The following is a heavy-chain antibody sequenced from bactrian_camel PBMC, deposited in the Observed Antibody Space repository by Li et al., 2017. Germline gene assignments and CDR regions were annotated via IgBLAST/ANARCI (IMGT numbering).Heavy chain of an antibody. Sequence: HVQLVESGGGSAQTGGSLRLSCVVSPDSVKDICLAWFRQVPGKEREGISVLAIDGSTSYADSVKGRFTISRDNSKNAVYLRMTNLKPEDTARYYCAATGMMMTTGGCLTQGTQVTVS. J-gene: IGHJ4*01. CDR1: PDSVKDIC. V-gene: IGHV3S53*01. D-gene: IGHD7*01. CDR2: LAIDGST.